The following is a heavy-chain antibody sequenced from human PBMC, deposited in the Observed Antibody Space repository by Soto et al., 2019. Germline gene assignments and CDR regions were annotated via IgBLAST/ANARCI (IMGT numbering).Heavy chain of an antibody. D-gene: IGHD3-16*01. J-gene: IGHJ4*02. Sequence: TGGSLRLSCAASGFTFSSYWMHWVRQAPGKGLVWVSRINPDGTTTTYADSVKGRLTISRDNAKNTLYLQMNSLRGDDTAVYYCARVPTGRYGVWNYWGQGTLVTVSS. CDR1: GFTFSSYW. V-gene: IGHV3-74*01. CDR3: ARVPTGRYGVWNY. CDR2: INPDGTTT.